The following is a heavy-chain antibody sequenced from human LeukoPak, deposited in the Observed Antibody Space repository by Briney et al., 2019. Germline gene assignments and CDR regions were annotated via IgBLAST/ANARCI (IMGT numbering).Heavy chain of an antibody. CDR1: GFTFSSYG. CDR2: IRYDGSNK. Sequence: GGSLRLSCAASGFTFSSYGMHWVRQAPGKELEWVAFIRYDGSNKYYADSVKGRFTISRDNSKHTLYLQMNSLRAEDTAVYYCAKARGDDYVWGSYRWDYYYGMDAWGQGTTVTVPS. J-gene: IGHJ6*02. D-gene: IGHD3-16*02. V-gene: IGHV3-30*02. CDR3: AKARGDDYVWGSYRWDYYYGMDA.